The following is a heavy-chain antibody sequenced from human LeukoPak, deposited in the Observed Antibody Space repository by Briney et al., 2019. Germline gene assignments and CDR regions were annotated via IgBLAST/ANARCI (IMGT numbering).Heavy chain of an antibody. CDR3: ARQDPKWGDPLDY. Sequence: PSETLSLTCTVSGGSISSSSYYWGWIRQPPGKGLEWIGSIYYSGSTYYSPSLKSRVTISVDTSKNQFSLKLSSVTAADTAVYYCARQDPKWGDPLDYWGQGTLVTVSS. D-gene: IGHD1-26*01. CDR1: GGSISSSSYY. V-gene: IGHV4-39*01. J-gene: IGHJ4*02. CDR2: IYYSGST.